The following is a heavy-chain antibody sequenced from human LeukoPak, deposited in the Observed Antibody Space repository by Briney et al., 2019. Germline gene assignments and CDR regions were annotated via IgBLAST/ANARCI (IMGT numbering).Heavy chain of an antibody. Sequence: GGSLGLSCAASGFTVSSDYVSWVRQAPGKGLEWVSVMYPGGSTHYTDSVRGRFTISRDNSKNTVYLHMNSLRVDDTAVYYCARETFTIPFDYWGQGTLVTVSS. CDR1: GFTVSSDY. J-gene: IGHJ4*02. D-gene: IGHD5-24*01. CDR2: MYPGGST. V-gene: IGHV3-53*01. CDR3: ARETFTIPFDY.